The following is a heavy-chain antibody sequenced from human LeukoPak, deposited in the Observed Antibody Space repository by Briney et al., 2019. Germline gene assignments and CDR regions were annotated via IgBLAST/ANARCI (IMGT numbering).Heavy chain of an antibody. D-gene: IGHD2-21*02. CDR3: AASVVTAPYFDY. Sequence: PSETLSLTCIVSGGSISSFYWSWIRQPPGKGLEWIGYIYYSGSTNYNPSLKSRVTISVDTSKNQFSLKLSSVTAADTAVYFCAASVVTAPYFDYWGQGTLVTVSS. CDR1: GGSISSFY. CDR2: IYYSGST. V-gene: IGHV4-59*01. J-gene: IGHJ4*02.